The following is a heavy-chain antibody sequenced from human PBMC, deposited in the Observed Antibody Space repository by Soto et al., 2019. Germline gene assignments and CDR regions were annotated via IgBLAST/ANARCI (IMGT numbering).Heavy chain of an antibody. Sequence: PGGSLRLSCAASGFTLSTYNMIWVRQAPGKGLEWVSFISTYSSYIFYGDSVKGRFTISRDNAKNSLFLQMNSLRAEDTAVYYCARVRGLAVESSPFDYWGQGTLVTVSS. CDR2: ISTYSSYI. V-gene: IGHV3-21*01. CDR1: GFTLSTYN. CDR3: ARVRGLAVESSPFDY. J-gene: IGHJ4*02. D-gene: IGHD6-19*01.